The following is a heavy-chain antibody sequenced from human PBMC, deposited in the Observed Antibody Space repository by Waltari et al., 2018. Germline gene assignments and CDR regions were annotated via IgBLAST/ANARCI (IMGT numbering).Heavy chain of an antibody. V-gene: IGHV3-30*02. CDR2: IRYDGSNK. CDR1: GFTFSSYG. CDR3: AKDRDWGSYFDY. D-gene: IGHD7-27*01. J-gene: IGHJ4*02. Sequence: QVQLVESGGGVVQPGGSLRLSCAASGFTFSSYGMHWVRQAPGKGLELVAFIRYDGSNKYYADSVKGRFTISRDNSKNTLYLQMNRLRAEDTAVDYCAKDRDWGSYFDYWGQGTLVTVSS.